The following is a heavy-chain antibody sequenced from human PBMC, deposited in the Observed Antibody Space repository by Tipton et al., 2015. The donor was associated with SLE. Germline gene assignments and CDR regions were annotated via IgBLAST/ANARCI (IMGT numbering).Heavy chain of an antibody. J-gene: IGHJ4*02. CDR1: GFTFTNSW. Sequence: SLRLSCAASGFTFTNSWMHWVRQAPGKGLVWASRISDGSSTTYADSVRGRFTISRDNAKNTLYLQMNSLRAEDTAVYYCARYSRGSLDSWGQGTLVTVSS. V-gene: IGHV3-74*03. CDR2: ISDGSST. CDR3: ARYSRGSLDS. D-gene: IGHD1-26*01.